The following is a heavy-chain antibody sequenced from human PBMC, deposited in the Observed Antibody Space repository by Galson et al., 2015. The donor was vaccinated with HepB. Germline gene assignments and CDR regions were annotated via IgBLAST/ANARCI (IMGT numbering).Heavy chain of an antibody. CDR2: ISHDVTYK. Sequence: SLRLSCAASGLPFSNYGIHWVRQAPGKGLEWVAVISHDVTYKNYADSVKGRFTISRDNSKSTLYLQMNSLRADDTAVYYCATDYYSDSRGYFDHWGQGTLVTVSS. V-gene: IGHV3-30*19. D-gene: IGHD3-22*01. J-gene: IGHJ4*02. CDR3: ATDYYSDSRGYFDH. CDR1: GLPFSNYG.